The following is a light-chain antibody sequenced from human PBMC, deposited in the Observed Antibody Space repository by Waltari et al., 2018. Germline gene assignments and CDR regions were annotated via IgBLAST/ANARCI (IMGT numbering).Light chain of an antibody. CDR1: HDVSKR. V-gene: IGKV1-33*01. CDR3: QQYESLIA. Sequence: DIQMTQSPSSLSTSIGDGVTITCRASHDVSKRVNWYQQKLGEAPKLLIYDVSHLERGVPSRFRGRGSGTDFTLTISSLEPEDVATYYCQQYESLIAFGQGTRL. J-gene: IGKJ5*01. CDR2: DVS.